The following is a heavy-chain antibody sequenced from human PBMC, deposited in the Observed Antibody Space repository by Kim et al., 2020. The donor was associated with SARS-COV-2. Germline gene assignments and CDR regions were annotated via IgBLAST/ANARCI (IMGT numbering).Heavy chain of an antibody. CDR3: ARVYGSGSYYYFDY. Sequence: AQKFQGRVTMTRNTSISTAYMELSSLRSEDTAVYYCARVYGSGSYYYFDYWGQGTLVTVSS. V-gene: IGHV1-8*01. J-gene: IGHJ4*02. D-gene: IGHD3-10*01.